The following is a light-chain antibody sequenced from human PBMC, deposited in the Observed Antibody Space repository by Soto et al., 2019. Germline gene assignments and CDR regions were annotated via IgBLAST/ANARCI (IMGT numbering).Light chain of an antibody. V-gene: IGKV1-27*01. CDR3: QKYNSAPPWT. CDR1: QGISNY. J-gene: IGKJ1*01. CDR2: AAS. Sequence: DIQMTQSPSSLSASVGDRVTITCRASQGISNYLAWYQQKPGKVPKLLIYAASTLQSGVPSRFSGSGSGTDFTLTIISLQPEDVATYYCQKYNSAPPWTFGLGTKVEIK.